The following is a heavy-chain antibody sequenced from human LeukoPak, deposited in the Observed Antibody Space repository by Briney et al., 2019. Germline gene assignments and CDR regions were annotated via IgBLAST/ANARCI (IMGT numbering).Heavy chain of an antibody. J-gene: IGHJ4*02. Sequence: GGSLRLSCAASGFTVSSNYMSWVRQAPGKGLEWVSVIYSGGITYYSDSVKGRFTISRDNSKNKLYLQMNGLRAADTTVYYCARGYSTGWYYFDNWGRGTLVTVSS. CDR2: IYSGGIT. D-gene: IGHD6-19*01. CDR3: ARGYSTGWYYFDN. CDR1: GFTVSSNY. V-gene: IGHV3-53*01.